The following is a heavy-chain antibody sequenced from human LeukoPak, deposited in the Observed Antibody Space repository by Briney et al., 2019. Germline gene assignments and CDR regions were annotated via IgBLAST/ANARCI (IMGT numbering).Heavy chain of an antibody. Sequence: SVKVSCKASGGTFSSYAISWVRQAPAQGLEWMGRIIPILGIANYAQKFQGRVTITADKSTSTAYMELSSLRSEDTAVYYCAREGSSSWYFDYWGQGTLVTVSS. CDR3: AREGSSSWYFDY. J-gene: IGHJ4*02. CDR1: GGTFSSYA. V-gene: IGHV1-69*04. D-gene: IGHD6-13*01. CDR2: IIPILGIA.